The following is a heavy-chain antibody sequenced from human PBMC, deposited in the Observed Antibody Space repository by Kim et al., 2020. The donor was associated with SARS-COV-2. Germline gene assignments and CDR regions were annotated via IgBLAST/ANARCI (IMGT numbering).Heavy chain of an antibody. CDR2: ISYDGSNK. J-gene: IGHJ1*01. CDR1: GFTFSSYG. V-gene: IGHV3-30*18. CDR3: AKGPDILTNLQH. Sequence: GGSLRLSCVASGFTFSSYGMHWVRQAPGKGLEWVSVISYDGSNKYYADSVKGRFTISRDNSKNTLYLQMNSLRAEDTAVYYCAKGPDILTNLQHWGQGTLVTVSS. D-gene: IGHD3-9*01.